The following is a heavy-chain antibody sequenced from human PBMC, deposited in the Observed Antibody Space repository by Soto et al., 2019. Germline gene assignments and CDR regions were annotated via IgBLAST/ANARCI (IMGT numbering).Heavy chain of an antibody. CDR2: IYGTGST. D-gene: IGHD1-7*01. CDR3: ASRDPGTSVDY. J-gene: IGHJ4*02. V-gene: IGHV4-4*02. CDR1: GGSFTSNNW. Sequence: QVQLQESGPGLVKPSGTLSLTCAVSGGSFTSNNWWTWVRQPPGQGLEWIGEIYGTGSTNYNPSLKSPLTISLHKSENQFSLKVTSLTAADTAVYYCASRDPGTSVDYWGQGTLVTVSS.